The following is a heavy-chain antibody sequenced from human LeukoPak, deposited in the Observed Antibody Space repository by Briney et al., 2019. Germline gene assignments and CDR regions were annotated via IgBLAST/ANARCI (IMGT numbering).Heavy chain of an antibody. CDR1: GGTFSSYA. CDR3: ARTGVAALSFDY. D-gene: IGHD6-13*01. J-gene: IGHJ4*02. CDR2: IIPIFGTA. V-gene: IGHV1-69*13. Sequence: ASVKVSCKASGGTFSSYAISWVRQAPGQGLEWMGGIIPIFGTANYAQKFQGRVTITADESTSTAYMELNSLRSEDTAVYYCARTGVAALSFDYWGQGTLVTVSS.